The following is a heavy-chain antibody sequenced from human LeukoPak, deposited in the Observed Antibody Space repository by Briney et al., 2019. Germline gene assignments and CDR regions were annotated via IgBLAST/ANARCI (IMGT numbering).Heavy chain of an antibody. CDR2: IYSSGST. CDR3: ARKDGDY. Sequence: PSETLSLTCTVSGASISAFHWTWFRRPAGKGLEWIGLIYSSGSTLFNPSLKSRVAMSVDLTKNQLSLKLTSVTAADTAMYYCARKDGDYWGRGTLVTVSS. J-gene: IGHJ4*02. CDR1: GASISAFH. V-gene: IGHV4-4*07.